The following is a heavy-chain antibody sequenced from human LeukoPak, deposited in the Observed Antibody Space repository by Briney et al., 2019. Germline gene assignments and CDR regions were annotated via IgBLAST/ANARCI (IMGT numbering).Heavy chain of an antibody. J-gene: IGHJ6*04. CDR2: MSHNRGT. D-gene: IGHD3-10*01. CDR1: GHSISTGYY. CDR3: ASYYASGVSAYNYYGMDV. Sequence: PSETLSLTCAVSGHSISTGYYWGWIRPPPGKGLEWIGSMSHNRGTYYNPSLKSRVTISMDTSKNQISLRLTSVTAADMAVYYCASYYASGVSAYNYYGMDVWGKGTTVTVSS. V-gene: IGHV4-38-2*01.